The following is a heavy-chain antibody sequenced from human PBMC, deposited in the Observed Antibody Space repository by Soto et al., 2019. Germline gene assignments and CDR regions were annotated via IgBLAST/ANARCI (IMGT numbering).Heavy chain of an antibody. CDR2: ISGSDNST. V-gene: IGHV3-23*01. Sequence: LGGSLRLSCAASGFTFSSYAMSWVRQAPGKGLEWVSAISGSDNSTYYGDSVKGRFTISRDKSKNTLYLQMNSLRADDTAVYYCAPMGVCGQGTTVTLSS. CDR3: APMGV. CDR1: GFTFSSYA. J-gene: IGHJ6*02.